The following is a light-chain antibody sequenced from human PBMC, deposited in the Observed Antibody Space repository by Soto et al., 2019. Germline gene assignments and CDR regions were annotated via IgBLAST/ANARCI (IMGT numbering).Light chain of an antibody. Sequence: EIVLTQSPGTLSLSPGERATLSCRASQSLSSTYLAWYQHKPGQAPRLLIYGASSRATGIPDRFSGSGSGTDFTLTIRRLEPEDFGGFYCQQYGRSPWTFGQGTKVEIK. V-gene: IGKV3-20*01. CDR1: QSLSSTY. CDR2: GAS. J-gene: IGKJ1*01. CDR3: QQYGRSPWT.